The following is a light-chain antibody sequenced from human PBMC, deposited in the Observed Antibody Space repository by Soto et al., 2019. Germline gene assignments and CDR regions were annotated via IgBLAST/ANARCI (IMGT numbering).Light chain of an antibody. Sequence: EIVLTQSPATLSLSPGESATLSCRASQSVSSYLAWYQQKPGQAPRLLIYGASSRATGIPDRFSGSGSGTDFTLTISRLEPEDFAVYYCQQFSSYPLTFGGGTRWIS. V-gene: IGKV3-20*01. J-gene: IGKJ4*01. CDR1: QSVSSY. CDR2: GAS. CDR3: QQFSSYPLT.